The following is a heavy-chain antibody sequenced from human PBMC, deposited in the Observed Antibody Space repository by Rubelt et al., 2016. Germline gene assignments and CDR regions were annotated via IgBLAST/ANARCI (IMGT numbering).Heavy chain of an antibody. Sequence: EVQLVQSGAEVKKPGESLKISCKGSGYSFTSYWIGWVRQMPGKGLEWMGIIYPGDSDTRYSPPLQGQVTISADKSISTAYLQWSSLKASDTAMYYCASLSSSSHDAFDIWGQGTMVTVSS. J-gene: IGHJ3*02. CDR3: ASLSSSSHDAFDI. CDR2: IYPGDSDT. D-gene: IGHD6-6*01. CDR1: GYSFTSYW. V-gene: IGHV5-51*01.